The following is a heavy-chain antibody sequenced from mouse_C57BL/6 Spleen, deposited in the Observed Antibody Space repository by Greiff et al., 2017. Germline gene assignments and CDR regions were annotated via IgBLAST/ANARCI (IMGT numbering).Heavy chain of an antibody. J-gene: IGHJ2*01. CDR3: ARDDSNCFSY. CDR2: ISDGGSYT. Sequence: EVKLMESGGGLVKPGGSLKLSCAASGFTFSSYAMSWVRQTPEKRLEWVATISDGGSYTYYPDNVKGRFTISRDNAKNNLYLQMSHLKSEDTAMYYCARDDSNCFSYWGQGTTLTVSS. D-gene: IGHD2-13*01. V-gene: IGHV5-4*01. CDR1: GFTFSSYA.